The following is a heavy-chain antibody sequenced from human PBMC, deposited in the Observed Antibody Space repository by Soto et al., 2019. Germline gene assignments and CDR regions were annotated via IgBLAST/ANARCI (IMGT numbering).Heavy chain of an antibody. Sequence: GGSLRLSCAASGFIFTTYAMSWVRQAPGKGLEWVSAISGSGGSTYYADSVKGRFTISRDNSKNTLYLQMNSLRAEDTAVYYCEKSARYFDWLDVWGQGTKVTGS. CDR2: ISGSGGST. CDR1: GFIFTTYA. V-gene: IGHV3-23*01. CDR3: EKSARYFDWLDV. J-gene: IGHJ6*02. D-gene: IGHD3-9*01.